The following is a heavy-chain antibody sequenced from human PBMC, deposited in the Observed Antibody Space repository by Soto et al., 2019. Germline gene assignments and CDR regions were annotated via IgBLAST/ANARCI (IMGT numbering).Heavy chain of an antibody. D-gene: IGHD3-3*01. CDR1: GGSFSGYY. J-gene: IGHJ5*01. CDR3: ARGVPHYDFWSGYYSWFDS. Sequence: SETLSLTCAVYGGSFSGYYWSWIRQPPGKGLEWIGEINHSGSTNYNPSLKSRVTISVDTSKNQFSLKLSSVTAADTAVYYCARGVPHYDFWSGYYSWFDSWGQGTLVTVAS. CDR2: INHSGST. V-gene: IGHV4-34*01.